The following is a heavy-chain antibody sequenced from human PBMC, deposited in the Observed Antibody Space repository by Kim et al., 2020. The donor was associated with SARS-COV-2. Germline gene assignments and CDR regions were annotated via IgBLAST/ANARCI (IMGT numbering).Heavy chain of an antibody. D-gene: IGHD6-13*01. J-gene: IGHJ4*02. Sequence: KYAQKCQGRVTMNTEPSTSTAYMRVRSLKSDDTAVYYCSRISVSSSWYFDYWGQGTLVTVSS. CDR3: SRISVSSSWYFDY. V-gene: IGHV1-18*01.